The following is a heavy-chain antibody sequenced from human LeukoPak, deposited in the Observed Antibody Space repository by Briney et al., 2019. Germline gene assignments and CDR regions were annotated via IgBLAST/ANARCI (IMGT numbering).Heavy chain of an antibody. CDR1: GGTFSSYA. CDR3: ASSSSGWYAADFDY. V-gene: IGHV1-69*06. D-gene: IGHD6-19*01. CDR2: IIPIFGTA. Sequence: ASVKVSCKASGGTFSSYAISWVRQAPGQGLEWMGGIIPIFGTANYAQKLQGRVTITADKSTSTAYMELSSLRSEDTAVYYCASSSSGWYAADFDYWGQGTLVTVSS. J-gene: IGHJ4*02.